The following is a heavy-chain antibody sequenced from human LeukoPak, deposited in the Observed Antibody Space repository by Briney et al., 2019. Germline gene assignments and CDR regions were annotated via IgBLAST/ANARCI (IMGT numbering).Heavy chain of an antibody. CDR2: ISWNSGSI. CDR3: AKARYSYGHDFDY. V-gene: IGHV3-9*01. Sequence: GRSLRLSCAASGFTFDDYAMHWVRQAPGKCLEWVSGISWNSGSIGYADSVKGRFTISRDNAKNSLYLQMNSLRAEDTALYYCAKARYSYGHDFDYWRQGTLVTVSS. J-gene: IGHJ4*02. CDR1: GFTFDDYA. D-gene: IGHD5-18*01.